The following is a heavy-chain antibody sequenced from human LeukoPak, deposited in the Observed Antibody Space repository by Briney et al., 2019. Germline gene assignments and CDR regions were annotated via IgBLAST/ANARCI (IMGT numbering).Heavy chain of an antibody. CDR3: ARDVGPPRGVGNWFDP. CDR2: IHPRRGDT. Sequence: ASVKVSCKTSGYSFTAFYIHWVRQAPGQGLEWMGWIHPRRGDTNYAQKFQGRVTMTRDTSISTAYMELSRLRSDDTAVYYCARDVGPPRGVGNWFDPWGQGTLVTVSS. D-gene: IGHD1-26*01. V-gene: IGHV1-2*02. CDR1: GYSFTAFY. J-gene: IGHJ5*02.